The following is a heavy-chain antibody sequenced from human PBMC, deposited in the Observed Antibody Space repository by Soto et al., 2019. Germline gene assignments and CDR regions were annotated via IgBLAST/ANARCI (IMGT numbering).Heavy chain of an antibody. V-gene: IGHV4-31*03. J-gene: IGHJ4*02. CDR1: NASITSSGYY. D-gene: IGHD1-26*01. CDR3: ARMSGNHYVPDY. Sequence: QVQLQESGPRLVEASQTLSLTCTVSNASITSSGYYWIWVRQPPGKRLEWSGYIYHSGSTFYSQSLHRRLTMSAENSKNQFSRTLRSATDADTAVYHCARMSGNHYVPDYWAQGTLVTVS. CDR2: IYHSGST.